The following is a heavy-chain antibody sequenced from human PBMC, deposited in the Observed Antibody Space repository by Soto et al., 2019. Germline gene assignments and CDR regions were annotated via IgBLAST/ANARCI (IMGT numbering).Heavy chain of an antibody. J-gene: IGHJ4*02. D-gene: IGHD1-26*01. Sequence: QVQLQDSGPGLVKPSETLSLTCTVSGGSISSYYWSWIRQPPGKGLEWIGYIYYSGSTNYNPSLKSRVTISVDTSKNQFSLKLSSVTAADTAVYYCARVYLDDSGSYRFDYWGQGTLVTVSS. CDR1: GGSISSYY. V-gene: IGHV4-59*01. CDR2: IYYSGST. CDR3: ARVYLDDSGSYRFDY.